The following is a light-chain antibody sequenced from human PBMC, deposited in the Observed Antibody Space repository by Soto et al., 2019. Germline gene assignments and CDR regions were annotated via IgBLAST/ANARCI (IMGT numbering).Light chain of an antibody. CDR2: SAS. J-gene: IGKJ5*01. CDR3: QQRSDWPPIT. CDR1: QTISGTY. Sequence: EIVLTQSPGTLSLSPGERATLSCRASQTISGTYLAWYQQKPGQAPRLLTHSASCRATGIPDRFSGSGSGTDFTLTISSLEPEDFAVYYCQQRSDWPPITFGQGTRLEIK. V-gene: IGKV3D-20*02.